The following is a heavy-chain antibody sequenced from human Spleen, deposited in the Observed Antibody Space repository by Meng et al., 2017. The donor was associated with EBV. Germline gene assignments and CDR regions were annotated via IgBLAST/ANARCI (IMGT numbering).Heavy chain of an antibody. CDR3: ARDGGADDFDY. CDR2: ISSSGSYI. CDR1: GFTFRSYN. Sequence: EVQLVESGGGLVKHGGSLRLSCGASGFTFRSYNMNWVRQAPGKGLEWVSFISSSGSYIYYADSVKGRFTVSRDNAKNSVYLQMNSLRVEDTAVYYCARDGGADDFDYWGQGTLVTVSS. V-gene: IGHV3-21*02. D-gene: IGHD3-16*01. J-gene: IGHJ4*02.